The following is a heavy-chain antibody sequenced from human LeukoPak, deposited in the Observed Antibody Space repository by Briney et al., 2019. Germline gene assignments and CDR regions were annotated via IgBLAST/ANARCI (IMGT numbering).Heavy chain of an antibody. D-gene: IGHD3-9*01. Sequence: SETLSLTCTVSGGSISSYYWTWIRQPPGKGLEWIGYISYSGSTNSNPSLKSRVSISVDTSKNEFSLKLSSVTAAVTAVYYCARDRSLTGTSSDAFDIWGQGTMVTVSS. J-gene: IGHJ3*02. CDR1: GGSISSYY. CDR2: ISYSGST. CDR3: ARDRSLTGTSSDAFDI. V-gene: IGHV4-59*01.